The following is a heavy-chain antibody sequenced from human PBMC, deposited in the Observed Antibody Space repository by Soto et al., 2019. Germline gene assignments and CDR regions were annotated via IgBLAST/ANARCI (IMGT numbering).Heavy chain of an antibody. CDR3: AAKYPYDSSGYYHFDY. V-gene: IGHV1-58*01. CDR2: IVVGSGNT. CDR1: GFTFTSSA. D-gene: IGHD3-22*01. J-gene: IGHJ4*02. Sequence: SVKVSCKASGFTFTSSAVQWVRQARGQRLEWIGWIVVGSGNTNYAQKFQERVTITRDMSTSTAYMELSSLRSEDTAVYYCAAKYPYDSSGYYHFDYWGQGTLVTVSS.